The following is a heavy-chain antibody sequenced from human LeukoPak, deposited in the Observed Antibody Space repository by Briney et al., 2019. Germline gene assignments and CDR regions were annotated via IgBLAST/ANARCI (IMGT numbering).Heavy chain of an antibody. CDR3: ARDWKESHSPYYMDV. V-gene: IGHV3-33*05. Sequence: PGRSLRLSCAASGFTFDAFVMQWVRQSPGKGLERVAFISRDGINKTYADSLKGRFTISRDNSEETLYLQVDALRVEDTGVYICARDWKESHSPYYMDVWGRGTTVIVSS. CDR2: ISRDGINK. CDR1: GFTFDAFV. D-gene: IGHD1-1*01. J-gene: IGHJ6*03.